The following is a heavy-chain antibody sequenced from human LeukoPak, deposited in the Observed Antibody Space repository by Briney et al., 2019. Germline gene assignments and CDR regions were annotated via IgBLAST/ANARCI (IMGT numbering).Heavy chain of an antibody. V-gene: IGHV4-4*07. J-gene: IGHJ4*02. CDR3: ARHQRLGATPN. CDR1: GGSISSYY. Sequence: SETLSLTCTVSGGSISSYYWNWIRQPAGKGLEWIGRIYSSGTTNYNPSLKSRVTMSLDTSKNQFSLKLSSVTAADTAVYYCARHQRLGATPNWGQGTLVTVSS. CDR2: IYSSGTT. D-gene: IGHD1-26*01.